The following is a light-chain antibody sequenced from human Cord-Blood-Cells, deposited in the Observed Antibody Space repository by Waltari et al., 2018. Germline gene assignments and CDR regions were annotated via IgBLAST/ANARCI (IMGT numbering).Light chain of an antibody. CDR2: WAS. V-gene: IGKV4-1*01. CDR3: QQYYSTPYT. J-gene: IGKJ2*01. CDR1: KSVLYSSNNKNY. Sequence: DIVMTQSPDSLAVSLGERATINCKSSKSVLYSSNNKNYLAWYQQEPGQPPKLLIYWASTRESGVPDRFSGSGSGTDFTLTISSLQADDVAIYYCQQYYSTPYTFGQGTKLEIK.